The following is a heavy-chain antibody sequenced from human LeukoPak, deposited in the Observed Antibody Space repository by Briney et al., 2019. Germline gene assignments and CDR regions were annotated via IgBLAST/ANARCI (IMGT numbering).Heavy chain of an antibody. CDR2: IYPGDSDT. J-gene: IGHJ4*02. CDR1: GYSFTSYW. V-gene: IGHV5-51*01. CDR3: ASTSRVGATPFDY. D-gene: IGHD1-26*01. Sequence: GESLKISCKGSGYSFTSYWIGWVRQMPGKGLEWMGIIYPGDSDTRYSPSFQGQVTISADKSISTAYLQWSSLKASDTTMYYCASTSRVGATPFDYWGQGTLVTVSS.